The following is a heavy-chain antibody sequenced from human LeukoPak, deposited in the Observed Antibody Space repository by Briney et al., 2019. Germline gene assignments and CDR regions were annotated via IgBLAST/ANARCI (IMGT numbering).Heavy chain of an antibody. V-gene: IGHV3-20*04. J-gene: IGHJ4*02. CDR3: ARGYCSTASCYPFDR. CDR1: GFTFDDYG. D-gene: IGHD2-2*01. Sequence: PGGSLRLSCAASGFTFDDYGMSWVRQAPGRGLEWVSGLNWNGDITVYADSVKGRLTISRDNAKNSLDLQMNNLGAEDTALYYCARGYCSTASCYPFDRWGQGTLVTVSS. CDR2: LNWNGDIT.